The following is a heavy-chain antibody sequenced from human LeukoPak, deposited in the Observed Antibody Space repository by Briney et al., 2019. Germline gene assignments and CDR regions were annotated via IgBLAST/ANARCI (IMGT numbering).Heavy chain of an antibody. CDR1: GYTFTSYG. J-gene: IGHJ4*02. V-gene: IGHV1-18*01. CDR2: ISAYNGNT. CDR3: ARDRTGIGTLDY. D-gene: IGHD1-26*01. Sequence: ASVKVSCKASGYTFTSYGISWVRQAPGQGLERMGWISAYNGNTNYAQKLQGRVTMTTDTSTSTAYMELRSLRSDDTAVYYCARDRTGIGTLDYWGQGTLVTVSS.